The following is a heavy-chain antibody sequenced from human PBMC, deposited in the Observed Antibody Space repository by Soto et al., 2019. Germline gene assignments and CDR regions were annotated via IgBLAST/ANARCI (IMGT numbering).Heavy chain of an antibody. V-gene: IGHV6-1*01. CDR3: VRDRYSSSGWFDP. Sequence: SQTLSLTCAISGDSVSSYSAAWNWIRQSPSGGLEWLGRTYYRSRFFSDYAESVKSRIIINPDTYKNLFSLQLKSVTPEDTAVYYGVRDRYSSSGWFDPWGQGTPVTVSS. D-gene: IGHD3-10*01. J-gene: IGHJ5*02. CDR2: TYYRSRFFS. CDR1: GDSVSSYSAA.